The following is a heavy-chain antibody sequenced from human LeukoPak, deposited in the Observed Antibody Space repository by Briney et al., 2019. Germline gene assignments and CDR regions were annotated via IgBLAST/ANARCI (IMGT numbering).Heavy chain of an antibody. CDR3: ARRPGVLWFGDNRGAFDI. CDR2: ISSSGSTI. D-gene: IGHD3-10*01. J-gene: IGHJ3*02. CDR1: GFTFSSYE. V-gene: IGHV3-48*03. Sequence: HPGGSLRLSCAASGFTFSSYEMNWVRQAPGKGLEWVSYISSSGSTIYYADSVKGRFTISRDNAKNSLYLQMNSLRAEDTAVYYCARRPGVLWFGDNRGAFDIWGQGTMVTVSS.